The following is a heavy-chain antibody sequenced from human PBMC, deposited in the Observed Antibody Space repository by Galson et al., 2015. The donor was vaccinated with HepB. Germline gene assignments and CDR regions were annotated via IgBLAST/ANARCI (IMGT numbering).Heavy chain of an antibody. J-gene: IGHJ3*02. V-gene: IGHV4-34*01. CDR2: IHHGGGT. CDR3: ARTVEPDDAFDI. CDR1: GGSFTAYD. D-gene: IGHD1-14*01. Sequence: ETLSLTCGVYGGSFTAYDWTWIRQPPGKGLEWIGEIHHGGGTNYNPSFNSRVTMSVDTSTNQFSLRLTSLTVADTAVYFCARTVEPDDAFDIWGPGTMVTVSS.